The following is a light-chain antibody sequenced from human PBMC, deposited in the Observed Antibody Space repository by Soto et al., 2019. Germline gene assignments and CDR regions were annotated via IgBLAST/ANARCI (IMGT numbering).Light chain of an antibody. Sequence: EIVLTRSPGTLSLSLVERITLXQQSSQSVSSSYLAWYQQKPGQAPRLLIYNAFNRATGIPDRFSGSGSGTDFTLTISRLEPEDFAVYYCQQYGSSPGTFGGGTKVDIK. CDR2: NAF. J-gene: IGKJ4*01. V-gene: IGKV3-20*01. CDR3: QQYGSSPGT. CDR1: QSVSSSY.